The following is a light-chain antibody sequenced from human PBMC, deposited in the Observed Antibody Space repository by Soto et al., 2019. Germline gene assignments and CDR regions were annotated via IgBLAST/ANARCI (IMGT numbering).Light chain of an antibody. CDR3: CSYAGSYTLYV. CDR1: SSDVGGYNY. J-gene: IGLJ1*01. Sequence: QAVVTQPRSVSGSPGQSVTISCTGTSSDVGGYNYVSWYQQHPDKAPKLMIYDVSKRPSGVPDRFSGSKSGNTASLTISGLQAEDEADYYCCSYAGSYTLYVFGTGTKLTVL. CDR2: DVS. V-gene: IGLV2-11*01.